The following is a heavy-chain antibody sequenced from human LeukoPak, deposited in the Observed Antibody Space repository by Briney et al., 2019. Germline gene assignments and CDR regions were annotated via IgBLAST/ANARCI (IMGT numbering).Heavy chain of an antibody. D-gene: IGHD2-2*01. Sequence: GGSLRLSCAASGNYWMHWVRQAPGKGLVWVSHINSDGSWTGYADSVKGRYTISKDNAKNMVYLHMNSLRVDDTAVYYCVSFYETYWGRGTLVTVSS. CDR1: GNYW. J-gene: IGHJ4*02. CDR2: INSDGSWT. CDR3: VSFYETY. V-gene: IGHV3-74*01.